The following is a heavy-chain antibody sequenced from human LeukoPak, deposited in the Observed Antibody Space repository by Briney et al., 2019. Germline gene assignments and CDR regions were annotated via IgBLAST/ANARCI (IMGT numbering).Heavy chain of an antibody. CDR2: ISSPGGNT. V-gene: IGHV3-23*01. CDR1: GFILSSFA. D-gene: IGHD3-22*01. Sequence: PGGSLRLSCTSSGFILSSFAMSWVRQAPGKGLEWVSSISSPGGNTYYADSVKGRFTISRDNSNNLVYLQMNSLRAEDTAVYYCAKDWDYYDSSGYYYPNDYWGQGTLVTVSS. J-gene: IGHJ4*02. CDR3: AKDWDYYDSSGYYYPNDY.